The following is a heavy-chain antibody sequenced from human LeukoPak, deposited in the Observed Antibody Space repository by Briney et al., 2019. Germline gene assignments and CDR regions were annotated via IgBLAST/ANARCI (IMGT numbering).Heavy chain of an antibody. J-gene: IGHJ4*02. CDR2: IWYDGSNK. V-gene: IGHV3-33*01. CDR3: ARDENEEWLRLFDY. Sequence: PGRSLRLSCAASGFTFGSYGMHWVRQAPGKGLEWVAVIWYDGSNKYYADSVKGRFTISRDNSKNTLYLQMNSLRAEDTAVYYCARDENEEWLRLFDYWGQGTLVTVSS. D-gene: IGHD5-12*01. CDR1: GFTFGSYG.